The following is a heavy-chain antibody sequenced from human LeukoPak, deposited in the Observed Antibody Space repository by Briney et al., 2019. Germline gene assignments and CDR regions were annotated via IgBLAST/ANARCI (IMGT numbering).Heavy chain of an antibody. CDR1: GGTFSSYA. CDR3: ARGKNSGCDTTYDY. Sequence: ASVKVSCKATGGTFSSYAISWVRQAPGQGLEWMGGIIPIFGTANYAQKFQGRVTITADESTSTAYMELSSLRSEDTAVYYCARGKNSGCDTTYDYWGQGTLVTVSS. V-gene: IGHV1-69*13. D-gene: IGHD5-12*01. J-gene: IGHJ4*02. CDR2: IIPIFGTA.